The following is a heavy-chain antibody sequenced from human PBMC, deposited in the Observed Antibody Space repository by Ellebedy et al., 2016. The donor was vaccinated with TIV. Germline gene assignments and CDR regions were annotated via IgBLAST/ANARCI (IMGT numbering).Heavy chain of an antibody. CDR3: ARGLLYYDFWSGYYKGAGDYYYGMDV. CDR2: IYYSRST. V-gene: IGHV4-59*01. Sequence: SETLSLTCTVSGDSISSYYWSWIRQPPGKGLEWIGYIYYSRSTNYNPSLKSRVTISVDTSKNQFSLKLSSVTAADTAVYYCARGLLYYDFWSGYYKGAGDYYYGMDVWGQGTTVTVSS. J-gene: IGHJ6*02. CDR1: GDSISSYY. D-gene: IGHD3-3*01.